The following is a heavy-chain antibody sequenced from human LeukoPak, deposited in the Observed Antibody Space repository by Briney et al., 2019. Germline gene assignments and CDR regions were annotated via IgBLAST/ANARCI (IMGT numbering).Heavy chain of an antibody. D-gene: IGHD4-17*01. V-gene: IGHV3-48*01. CDR2: ISSTSTTI. J-gene: IGHJ3*02. Sequence: PGGSLRLSCAASGFTFSGYSMNWFRQAPGRGLEWVSYISSTSTTIYYEDSVKGRFTISRDNAKNSLYLHMTSLRVEDTAVYYCVRNDGDDAFDIWGQGTMVTVSS. CDR3: VRNDGDDAFDI. CDR1: GFTFSGYS.